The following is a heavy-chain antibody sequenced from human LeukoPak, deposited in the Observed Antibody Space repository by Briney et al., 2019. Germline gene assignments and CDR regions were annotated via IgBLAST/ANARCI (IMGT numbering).Heavy chain of an antibody. CDR2: IRYDGSNK. J-gene: IGHJ5*01. Sequence: PGGSLRLSCAASGFTFSSYGMHWVRQAPGKGLEWVAFIRYDGSNKYYADSVKGRFTISRDNSKNTLYLQMNSLRAEDTAVYYCARELRMSYSSGWYDSWGQGTLVTVSS. D-gene: IGHD6-19*01. CDR1: GFTFSSYG. V-gene: IGHV3-30*02. CDR3: ARELRMSYSSGWYDS.